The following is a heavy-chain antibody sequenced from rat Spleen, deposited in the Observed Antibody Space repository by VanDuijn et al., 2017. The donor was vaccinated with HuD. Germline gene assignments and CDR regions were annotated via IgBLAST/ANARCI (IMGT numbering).Heavy chain of an antibody. D-gene: IGHD1-9*01. V-gene: IGHV5S10*01. J-gene: IGHJ2*01. Sequence: EVQLVESGGGLVQPGNSLKLSCAASGFNFSDYAMAWVRQSPKKGLEWVTTIIFYDSSTYYRDSVKGRFTFSRDNAKSTLYLQMDGLRSEDTATYYCATLTGKYYGYNYFDYWGQGVMVTVSS. CDR1: GFNFSDYA. CDR2: IIFYDSST. CDR3: ATLTGKYYGYNYFDY.